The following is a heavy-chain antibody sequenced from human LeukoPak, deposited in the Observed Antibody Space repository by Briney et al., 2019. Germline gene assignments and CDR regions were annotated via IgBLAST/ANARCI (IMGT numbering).Heavy chain of an antibody. Sequence: SETLSLTCTVSGGSISSGDYYWSWIRQPPGKGLEWIGYIYYSGSTYYNPSLKSRVTIPVDTSKNQFSLKLSSVTAADTAVYYCAREDYTNWFDPWGQGTLVTVSS. D-gene: IGHD3-3*01. V-gene: IGHV4-30-4*01. CDR2: IYYSGST. CDR1: GGSISSGDYY. CDR3: AREDYTNWFDP. J-gene: IGHJ5*02.